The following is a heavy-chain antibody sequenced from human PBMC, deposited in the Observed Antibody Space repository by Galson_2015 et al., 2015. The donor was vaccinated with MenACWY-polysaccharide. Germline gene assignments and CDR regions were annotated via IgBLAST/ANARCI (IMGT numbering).Heavy chain of an antibody. V-gene: IGHV3-23*01. Sequence: SLRLSGAASGFTVSSYDMSWVRQAPGKGLERDSVVDVSGGITFYADSVRGRFTISRDNSKDTVYLQMNSLRVEDTAIYYCENDRAISNSKWGQGTLVTVSS. CDR1: GFTVSSYD. D-gene: IGHD2/OR15-2a*01. CDR2: VDVSGGIT. J-gene: IGHJ4*02. CDR3: ENDRAISNSK.